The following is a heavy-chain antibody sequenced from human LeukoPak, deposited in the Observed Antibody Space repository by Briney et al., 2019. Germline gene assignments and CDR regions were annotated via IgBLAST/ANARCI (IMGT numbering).Heavy chain of an antibody. J-gene: IGHJ4*02. CDR1: GGTFSSYA. CDR2: IIPILGIA. V-gene: IGHV1-69*04. CDR3: ARDTLYYYGSGSYYPDY. D-gene: IGHD3-10*01. Sequence: SVKVSCKASGGTFSSYAISWVRQAPGQGLEWMGRIIPILGIANYAQKFQGRVTMTTDTSTSTAYMELRSLRSDDTAVYYCARDTLYYYGSGSYYPDYWGQGTLVTVSS.